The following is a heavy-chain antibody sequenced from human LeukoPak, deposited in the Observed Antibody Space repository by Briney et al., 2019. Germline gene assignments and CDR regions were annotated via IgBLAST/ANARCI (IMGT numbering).Heavy chain of an antibody. Sequence: PGGSLRLSCAASGFTLSSYEMNWVRQAPGKGLEWVSYISSSGSTIFYADSVKGRFTISTDHAKNSPYLQKNSLSAEDKAVYYCARDALDIVVVVAADPGMCCDLGGQGTLVSV. CDR2: ISSSGSTI. CDR3: ARDALDIVVVVAADPGMCCDL. CDR1: GFTLSSYE. J-gene: IGHJ5*02. V-gene: IGHV3-48*03. D-gene: IGHD2-15*01.